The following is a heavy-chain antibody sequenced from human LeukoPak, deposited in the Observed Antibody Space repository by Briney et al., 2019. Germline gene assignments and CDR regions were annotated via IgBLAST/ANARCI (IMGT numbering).Heavy chain of an antibody. D-gene: IGHD3-16*01. J-gene: IGHJ3*02. Sequence: RTGGSLRLSCAASGFTFSSYGMNWVRQAPGKGLEWVSSISHGAGSTYYADSVKGRFTISRDNSKNTPYLQMNSLRAEDTAVYYCAKTLGLRAFDIWGQGTMVTVSS. CDR2: ISHGAGST. CDR1: GFTFSSYG. CDR3: AKTLGLRAFDI. V-gene: IGHV3-23*01.